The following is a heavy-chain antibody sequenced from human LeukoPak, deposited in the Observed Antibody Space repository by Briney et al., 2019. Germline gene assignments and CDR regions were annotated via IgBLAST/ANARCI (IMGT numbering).Heavy chain of an antibody. D-gene: IGHD4-11*01. J-gene: IGHJ4*02. CDR2: IYHSGST. V-gene: IGHV4-38-2*01. CDR3: VSLLITTVTTGSFDY. CDR1: GYSISSGYY. Sequence: SETLSLTCAVSGYSISSGYYWGWIRQPPGKGLEWIGSIYHSGSTYYNPSLKSRVTISVDTSKNQFSLKLSSVTAADTAVYYCVSLLITTVTTGSFDYWGQGTLVTVSS.